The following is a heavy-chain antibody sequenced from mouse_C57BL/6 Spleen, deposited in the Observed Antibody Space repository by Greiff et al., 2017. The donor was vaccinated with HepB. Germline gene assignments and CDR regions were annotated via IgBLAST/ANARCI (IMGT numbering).Heavy chain of an antibody. Sequence: EVKLVESGGDLVKPGGSLKLSCAASGFTFSSYGMSWVRQTPDKRLEWVATISSGGSYTYYPDSVKGRFTISRDNAKNTLYLQMSSLKSEDTAMYYCARHDSSYDYWGQGTTLTVSS. J-gene: IGHJ2*01. D-gene: IGHD1-1*01. CDR3: ARHDSSYDY. CDR1: GFTFSSYG. CDR2: ISSGGSYT. V-gene: IGHV5-6*02.